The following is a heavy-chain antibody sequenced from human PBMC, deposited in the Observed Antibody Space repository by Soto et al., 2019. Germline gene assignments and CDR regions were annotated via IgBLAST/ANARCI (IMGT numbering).Heavy chain of an antibody. D-gene: IGHD3-22*01. CDR3: ARSWVDSSAPPVH. CDR1: GYTFTSCA. J-gene: IGHJ1*01. Sequence: ASVKVSCKASGYTFTSCAMHWVRQAPGQRLEWMGWINAGNGNTKYSQKFQGRVTITRDTSASTAYMELSSLRSEDTAVYYCARSWVDSSAPPVHWGQGTLVTVSS. V-gene: IGHV1-3*01. CDR2: INAGNGNT.